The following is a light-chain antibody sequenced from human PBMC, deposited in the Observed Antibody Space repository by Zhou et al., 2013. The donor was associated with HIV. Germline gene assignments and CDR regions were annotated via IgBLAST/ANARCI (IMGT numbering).Light chain of an antibody. J-gene: IGKJ1*01. CDR1: QSLLHSNGYNY. Sequence: DIVMTQSPLSLPVTPGEPASISCRSSQSLLHSNGYNYLDWYLQKPGQSPQLLIYLGSNRASGVPDRFSGSGSGTDFTLKISRVEAEDVGVYYCMRLLQTPWTFGQGTKVEIK. CDR2: LGS. CDR3: MRLLQTPWT. V-gene: IGKV2-28*01.